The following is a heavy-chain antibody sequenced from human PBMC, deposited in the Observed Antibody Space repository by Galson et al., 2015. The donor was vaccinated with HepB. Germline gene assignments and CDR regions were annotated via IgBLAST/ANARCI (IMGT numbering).Heavy chain of an antibody. V-gene: IGHV1-18*04. Sequence: SVKVSCKASGYTFTSYGISWVRQAPGQGLEWMGWISAYNGNTNYAQKLQGRVTMTTDTSTSTAYMELRSLRSDDTAVYYCARAPPYSSSWYAWFDPWGQGTLVTVSS. CDR1: GYTFTSYG. CDR3: ARAPPYSSSWYAWFDP. CDR2: ISAYNGNT. D-gene: IGHD6-13*01. J-gene: IGHJ5*02.